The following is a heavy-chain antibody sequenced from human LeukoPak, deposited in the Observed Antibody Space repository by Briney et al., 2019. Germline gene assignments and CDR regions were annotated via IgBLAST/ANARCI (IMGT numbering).Heavy chain of an antibody. CDR3: ARGILPSSFDY. CDR1: GGSISSYY. Sequence: SETLSLTCTVSGGSISSYYWSWIRQPPGKGLEWIGYIYYSGSTNYNPSLKSRVTISVDTSKNQSSLKLSSVTAADTAVYYCARGILPSSFDYWGQGTLVTVSS. CDR2: IYYSGST. J-gene: IGHJ4*02. V-gene: IGHV4-59*01. D-gene: IGHD1-26*01.